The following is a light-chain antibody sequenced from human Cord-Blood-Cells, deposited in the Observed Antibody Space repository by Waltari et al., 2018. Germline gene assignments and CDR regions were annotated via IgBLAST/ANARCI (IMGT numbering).Light chain of an antibody. J-gene: IGKJ4*01. CDR2: DAS. CDR1: QSVSSY. CDR3: QQRSNWPPLT. V-gene: IGKV3-11*01. Sequence: EIVLTQSPATLSLSTGERATLACRASQSVSSYLAWYQQKPGQAPRLRIYDASNRATCIPARFSGSGSGTDFTLTISSLEPEDFAVYYCQQRSNWPPLTFGGGTKVEIK.